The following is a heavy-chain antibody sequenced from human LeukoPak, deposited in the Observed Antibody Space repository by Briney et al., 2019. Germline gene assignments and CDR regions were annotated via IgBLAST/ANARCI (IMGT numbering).Heavy chain of an antibody. V-gene: IGHV3-15*01. CDR2: IKYQTDGGTT. D-gene: IGHD3-3*01. Sequence: GGSLRLSWAASGFTFSNAWMSWVRQPPGRGLGGVGRIKYQTDGGTTNYSAPVKGRFTISRDDSKNTLYLQRNSLKTEDTAVYYCTTDPFTIPLPCYFDYWGQGTLVTVSS. J-gene: IGHJ4*02. CDR1: GFTFSNAW. CDR3: TTDPFTIPLPCYFDY.